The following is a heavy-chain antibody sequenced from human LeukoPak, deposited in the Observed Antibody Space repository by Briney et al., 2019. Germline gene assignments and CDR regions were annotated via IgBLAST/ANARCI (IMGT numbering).Heavy chain of an antibody. CDR1: GYTFTGYY. CDR2: INPNSGGT. Sequence: ASVKVSCKASGYTFTGYYMHWVRQAPGQGLEWMGWINPNSGGTNYAQRFQGRVTMTRDTSISTAYMELSRLRSDDTAVYYCARDCSGWLSWFDPWGQGTLVTVSS. J-gene: IGHJ5*02. D-gene: IGHD6-19*01. V-gene: IGHV1-2*02. CDR3: ARDCSGWLSWFDP.